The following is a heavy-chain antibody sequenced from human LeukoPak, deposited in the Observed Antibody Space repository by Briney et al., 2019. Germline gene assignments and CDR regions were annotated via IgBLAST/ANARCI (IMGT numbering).Heavy chain of an antibody. D-gene: IGHD1-14*01. CDR1: GFTFSRHG. CDR2: IWYDGSKK. J-gene: IGHJ5*02. CDR3: ARDTGPWCDP. Sequence: GRSLSLSCAASGFTFSRHGIHWVRQAPGKGLEWVAVIWYDGSKKYYEDSVKGRFTISRDNSNDMVYLQMNSLRAEDTAVYYCARDTGPWCDPWGQGTPVTVSS. V-gene: IGHV3-33*01.